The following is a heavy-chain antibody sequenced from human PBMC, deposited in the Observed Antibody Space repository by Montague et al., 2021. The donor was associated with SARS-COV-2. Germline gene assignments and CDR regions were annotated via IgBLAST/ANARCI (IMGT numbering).Heavy chain of an antibody. Sequence: SPRLSCAASGFLFSSYEMNWVRQAPGKGLEWVSYISNSGDTKYYADSVKGRFTISRDNAKNSLYLQMSSLRAEDTAVYYCARAGEDYYYDSSGFLYWGQGILVTVSS. J-gene: IGHJ4*02. CDR2: ISNSGDTK. V-gene: IGHV3-48*03. CDR3: ARAGEDYYYDSSGFLY. D-gene: IGHD3-22*01. CDR1: GFLFSSYE.